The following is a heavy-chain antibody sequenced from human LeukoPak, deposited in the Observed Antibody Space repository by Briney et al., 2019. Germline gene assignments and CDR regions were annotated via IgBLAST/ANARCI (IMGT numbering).Heavy chain of an antibody. CDR3: AREDPQTTVPEGMDV. Sequence: PESLSPAWIVYARSISYYYCRWIRQLHGRGRGWIGNIYYSGTTNYNPSLKSRVTISVDTSKNQFSLQLRSVTAADTAVYYCAREDPQTTVPEGMDVWGQGTTVTVSS. CDR1: ARSISYYY. J-gene: IGHJ6*02. V-gene: IGHV4-59*01. CDR2: IYYSGTT. D-gene: IGHD4-17*01.